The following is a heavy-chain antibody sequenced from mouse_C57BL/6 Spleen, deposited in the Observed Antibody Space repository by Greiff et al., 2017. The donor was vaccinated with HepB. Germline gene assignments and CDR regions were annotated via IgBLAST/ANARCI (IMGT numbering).Heavy chain of an antibody. Sequence: VQLQESGAELVKPGASVKISCKASGYAFSSYWMNWVKQRPGKGLEWIGQIYPGDGDTNYNEKFKGKATLTADKSSSTAYMQLSSLTSEDSAVYFCARSEGAYDYDPFAYWGQGTLVTVSA. CDR2: IYPGDGDT. CDR3: ARSEGAYDYDPFAY. J-gene: IGHJ3*01. CDR1: GYAFSSYW. D-gene: IGHD2-4*01. V-gene: IGHV1-80*01.